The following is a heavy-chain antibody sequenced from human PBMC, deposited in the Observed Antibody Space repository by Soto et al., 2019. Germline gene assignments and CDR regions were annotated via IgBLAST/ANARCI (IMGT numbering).Heavy chain of an antibody. CDR1: GSTFSSYA. CDR2: ISYDGSNK. Sequence: QVQLVESGGGVVQPGRSLRLSCAASGSTFSSYAMHWVRQAPGKGLEWVAVISYDGSNKYYADSVKGRFTISRDNSKNTLYLQMNSLRAEDTAVYYCARDGSGSSYDYGMDVWGQGTTVTVSS. CDR3: ARDGSGSSYDYGMDV. D-gene: IGHD3-10*01. J-gene: IGHJ6*02. V-gene: IGHV3-30-3*01.